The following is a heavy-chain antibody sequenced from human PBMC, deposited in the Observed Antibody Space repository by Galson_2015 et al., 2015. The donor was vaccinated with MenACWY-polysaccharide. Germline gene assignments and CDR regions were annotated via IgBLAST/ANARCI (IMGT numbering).Heavy chain of an antibody. V-gene: IGHV1-46*03. Sequence: SYAHKFQGRVTMPRNTSTSTVYMELSRLRSEDTAVYYCARSYDSSVYYRQNNWYFDHWGRGTLVTVSS. J-gene: IGHJ2*01. CDR3: ARSYDSSVYYRQNNWYFDH. D-gene: IGHD3-22*01.